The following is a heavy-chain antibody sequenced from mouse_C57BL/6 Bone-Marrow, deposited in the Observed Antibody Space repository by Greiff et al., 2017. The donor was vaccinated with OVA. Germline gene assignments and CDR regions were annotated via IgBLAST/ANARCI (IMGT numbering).Heavy chain of an antibody. J-gene: IGHJ4*01. D-gene: IGHD2-4*01. V-gene: IGHV1-64*01. CDR1: GYTFTSYW. CDR3: VDDYDGPYAMDY. Sequence: QVQLQQPGAELVKPGASVKLSCKASGYTFTSYWMHWVKQRPGQGLEWIGMIHPNSGSTNYNEKFKSKATLTVDKSSGTAYMQLSSLTSEDSAVYYCVDDYDGPYAMDYWGQGTSVTVSS. CDR2: IHPNSGST.